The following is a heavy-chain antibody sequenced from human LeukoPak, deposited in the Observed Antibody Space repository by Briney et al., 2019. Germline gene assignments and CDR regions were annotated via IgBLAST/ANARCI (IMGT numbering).Heavy chain of an antibody. CDR3: AVFPSHGMDV. Sequence: GKSLRLSCAASGFTFRAYGMNWVRQAPGKGLEWVALISFDGSEKDSADSVKGRFTISRDNSKNTLYLQMNNLRTEDTAVYYCAVFPSHGMDVWGQGTTVTVSS. CDR2: ISFDGSEK. V-gene: IGHV3-30*03. J-gene: IGHJ6*02. D-gene: IGHD3-10*01. CDR1: GFTFRAYG.